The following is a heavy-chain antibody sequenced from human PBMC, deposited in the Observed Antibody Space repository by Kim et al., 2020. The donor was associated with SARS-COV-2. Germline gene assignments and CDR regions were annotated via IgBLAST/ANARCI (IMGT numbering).Heavy chain of an antibody. V-gene: IGHV4-39*01. CDR3: AGLRFLEWPAHD. D-gene: IGHD3-3*01. J-gene: IGHJ4*02. Sequence: YYNPSLKSRVTISVDTSKNQFSLKLSSVTAADTAVYYCAGLRFLEWPAHDWGQGTLVTVSS.